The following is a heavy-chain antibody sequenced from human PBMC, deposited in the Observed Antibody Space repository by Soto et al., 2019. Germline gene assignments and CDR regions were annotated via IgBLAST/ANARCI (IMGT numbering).Heavy chain of an antibody. D-gene: IGHD4-17*01. V-gene: IGHV1-3*01. Sequence: GASVKVSCKSSGYTFTSYAMHCVRQAPGQRLEWMGWINAGNGNTKYSQKFQGRVTITRDTSASTAYMELSSLRSEDTAVYYCARVKDYGDYVSAFDIWGQGTMVTVSS. CDR1: GYTFTSYA. CDR2: INAGNGNT. CDR3: ARVKDYGDYVSAFDI. J-gene: IGHJ3*02.